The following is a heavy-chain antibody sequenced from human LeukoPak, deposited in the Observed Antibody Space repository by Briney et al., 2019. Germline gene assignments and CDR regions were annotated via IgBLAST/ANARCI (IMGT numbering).Heavy chain of an antibody. CDR2: ISSSSSYI. Sequence: PGGSLRLSCAASGFTFSSYSMNWVRQAPGKGLEWVSSISSSSSYIYYADSVKGRFTISRDNAKNSLYLQMNSLRAEDTAVYYCAKDRDSGYSSGWYGGETDYWGQGTLVTVSS. D-gene: IGHD6-19*01. V-gene: IGHV3-21*04. CDR3: AKDRDSGYSSGWYGGETDY. J-gene: IGHJ4*02. CDR1: GFTFSSYS.